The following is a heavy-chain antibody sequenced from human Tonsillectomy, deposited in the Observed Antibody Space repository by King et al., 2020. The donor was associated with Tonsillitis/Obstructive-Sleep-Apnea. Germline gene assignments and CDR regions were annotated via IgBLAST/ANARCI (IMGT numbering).Heavy chain of an antibody. CDR3: AKAPRYGSGSYYTDWFDP. CDR2: IKQDGSEK. J-gene: IGHJ5*02. V-gene: IGHV3-7*04. CDR1: GFTFSSYW. Sequence: VQLVESGGGLVQPGGSLRLSCAASGFTFSSYWMSWVRQAPGKGLEWVANIKQDGSEKYYVDSVKGRFTISRDNAKNSLYLQMKSLRAEDTAVYYCAKAPRYGSGSYYTDWFDPWGQGTLVTVSS. D-gene: IGHD3-10*01.